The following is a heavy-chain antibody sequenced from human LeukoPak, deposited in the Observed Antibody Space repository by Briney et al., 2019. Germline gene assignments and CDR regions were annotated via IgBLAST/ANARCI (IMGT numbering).Heavy chain of an antibody. Sequence: SETLSLTCTVSGGSVSSSNYYWGWIRQPPGKGLEWIGSIYYSGNTFYNPSLKSRVTISVDTSKNQFSLKLSSVTAADTAVYYCAREGYSSGWSSGRGDWFDPWGQGTLVTVSS. CDR1: GGSVSSSNYY. D-gene: IGHD6-19*01. J-gene: IGHJ5*02. CDR2: IYYSGNT. CDR3: AREGYSSGWSSGRGDWFDP. V-gene: IGHV4-39*07.